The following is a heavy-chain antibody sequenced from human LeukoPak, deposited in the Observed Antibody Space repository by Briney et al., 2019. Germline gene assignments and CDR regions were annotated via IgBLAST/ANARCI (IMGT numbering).Heavy chain of an antibody. CDR3: ARVNYYDLGAFDI. Sequence: SQTLSLTCAISRDSVSSNSAAWNGIRQSPSRGLEWLGRTYYRSKWYNDYAVSVKSRITINPDTSKNQFSLQLNSVTPEDTAVYYCARVNYYDLGAFDIWGQGTMVTVSS. V-gene: IGHV6-1*01. CDR2: TYYRSKWYN. CDR1: RDSVSSNSAA. D-gene: IGHD3-22*01. J-gene: IGHJ3*02.